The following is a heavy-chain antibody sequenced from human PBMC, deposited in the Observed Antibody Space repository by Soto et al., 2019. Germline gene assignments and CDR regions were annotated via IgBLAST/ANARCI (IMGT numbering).Heavy chain of an antibody. V-gene: IGHV4-30-2*01. J-gene: IGHJ3*02. Sequence: SETLSLTCAVSGGSISSGGYSWSWIRQPPGKGLEWIGYIYHSGSTYYNPSLKSRVTISVDRSKNQFSLKLSSVTAADTAVYYCARVWVGAMYVHAFDIWGQGTMVTVSS. CDR1: GGSISSGGYS. D-gene: IGHD1-26*01. CDR3: ARVWVGAMYVHAFDI. CDR2: IYHSGST.